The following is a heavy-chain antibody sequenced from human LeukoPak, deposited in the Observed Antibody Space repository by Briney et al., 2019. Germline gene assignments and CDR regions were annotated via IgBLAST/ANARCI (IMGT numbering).Heavy chain of an antibody. Sequence: PSETLSLTCAVYGGSFSGYYWSWIRQPPGKGLEWIGEINHSGSTNYNPSLKSRVTISVDTSKNQFSLKLSSVTAADTAVYYCAGGPGSSSLGYWGQGTLVTVSS. CDR1: GGSFSGYY. CDR3: AGGPGSSSLGY. V-gene: IGHV4-34*01. CDR2: INHSGST. D-gene: IGHD6-6*01. J-gene: IGHJ4*02.